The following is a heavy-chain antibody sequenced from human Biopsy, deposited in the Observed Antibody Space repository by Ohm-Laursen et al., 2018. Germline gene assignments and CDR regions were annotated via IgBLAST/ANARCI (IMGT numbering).Heavy chain of an antibody. V-gene: IGHV3-21*01. CDR2: ISSSGSFI. Sequence: SLRLSCAASGFDFRNYDLTWIRQAPGQGLEWVSSISSSGSFIYFADSVKGRFTISRDNARNSLYLQMNSLRAEDTAVYYCGRGQTVAPGYYGMDVWGQGTTVTVSS. D-gene: IGHD4-17*01. J-gene: IGHJ6*02. CDR3: GRGQTVAPGYYGMDV. CDR1: GFDFRNYD.